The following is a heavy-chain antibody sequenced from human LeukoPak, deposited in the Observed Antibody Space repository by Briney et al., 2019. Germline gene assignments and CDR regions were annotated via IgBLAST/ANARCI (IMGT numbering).Heavy chain of an antibody. J-gene: IGHJ4*02. V-gene: IGHV1-18*01. D-gene: IGHD5-24*01. Sequence: ASVKVSCKASGYTFTSYGISWVRQAPGQGLEWMGWISAYNGNTNYAQKFQGRVTITADESTSTAYMELSSLRSEDTAVYYCAREMATEPYYFDYWGQGTLVTVSS. CDR2: ISAYNGNT. CDR1: GYTFTSYG. CDR3: AREMATEPYYFDY.